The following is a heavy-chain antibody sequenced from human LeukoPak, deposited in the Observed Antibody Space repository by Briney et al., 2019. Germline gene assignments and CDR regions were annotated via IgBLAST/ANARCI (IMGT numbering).Heavy chain of an antibody. CDR2: ISGSGGST. Sequence: GGSLRLSCAASGFTFSSYAMSWVRQAPGKGLEWVSAISGSGGSTYYADSVKGRFTISRDNSKNTLYLQMNSLRAEDTAVYYCATGGSDGSGYYYRAFDIWGQGTMVTVSS. J-gene: IGHJ3*02. V-gene: IGHV3-23*01. CDR1: GFTFSSYA. CDR3: ATGGSDGSGYYYRAFDI. D-gene: IGHD3-22*01.